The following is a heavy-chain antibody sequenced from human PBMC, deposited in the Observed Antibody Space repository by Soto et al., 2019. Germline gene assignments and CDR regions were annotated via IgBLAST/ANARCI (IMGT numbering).Heavy chain of an antibody. CDR3: ARGVVCGGDCYPPEGYYGMDV. V-gene: IGHV4-4*02. CDR2: IYHSGST. D-gene: IGHD2-21*02. CDR1: GGSISSSNW. Sequence: QVQLQESGPGLVKPSGTLSLTCAVSGGSISSSNWWSWVRQPPGKGLEWIGEIYHSGSTNYNPSLXXXVPISVDKSKXXFXLXXSSVTAADTAVYYCARGVVCGGDCYPPEGYYGMDVWGQGTTVTVSS. J-gene: IGHJ6*02.